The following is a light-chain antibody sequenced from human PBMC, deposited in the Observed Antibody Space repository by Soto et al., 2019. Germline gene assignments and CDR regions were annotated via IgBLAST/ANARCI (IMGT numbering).Light chain of an antibody. CDR2: EDN. CDR1: SGSIASNY. Sequence: FMLTQPHSVSESPGKTVTISCTRSSGSIASNYVQWYQQRAGSAPTTVIYEDNQRPSGVPDRFSGSIDSSSNSASLTISGLKTEDEADYYCQSHDSSNVVFGGGTKLTVL. J-gene: IGLJ2*01. V-gene: IGLV6-57*03. CDR3: QSHDSSNVV.